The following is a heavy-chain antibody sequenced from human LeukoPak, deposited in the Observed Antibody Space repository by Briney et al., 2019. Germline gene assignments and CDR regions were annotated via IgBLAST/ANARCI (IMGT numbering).Heavy chain of an antibody. J-gene: IGHJ5*02. Sequence: SETLSLTCTVYGGSISSYYWSWIRQPPGKGLEWIGYIYTMGRAKYNPSLKSRVTISVDTSKKQFSLKLRSVTAAATAVYYCARGVVPAAIWGLQYNWFDPWGKGTLVTVSS. CDR2: IYTMGRA. V-gene: IGHV4-4*09. CDR3: ARGVVPAAIWGLQYNWFDP. D-gene: IGHD2-2*02. CDR1: GGSISSYY.